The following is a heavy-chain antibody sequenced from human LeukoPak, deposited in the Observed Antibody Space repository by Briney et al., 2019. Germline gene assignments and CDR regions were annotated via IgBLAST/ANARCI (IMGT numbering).Heavy chain of an antibody. V-gene: IGHV4-59*01. Sequence: PSETLSLTCPVSGGSISSYYWSWIRQPPGKGLEWIGYIYYSGSTNYNPSLKSRVTISVDTSKNQFSLKLSSVTAADTAVYYCAREPANWYFDLWGRGTLVTVSS. CDR2: IYYSGST. CDR1: GGSISSYY. J-gene: IGHJ2*01. CDR3: AREPANWYFDL.